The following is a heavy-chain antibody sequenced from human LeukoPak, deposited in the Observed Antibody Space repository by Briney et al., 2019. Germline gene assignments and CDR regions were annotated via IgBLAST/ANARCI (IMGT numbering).Heavy chain of an antibody. J-gene: IGHJ4*02. CDR2: IKSKTDGGTT. V-gene: IGHV3-15*01. D-gene: IGHD3-22*01. Sequence: PGGSLRLSCAAYGFTFSNAWMSWVRQAPGKGLEWVGRIKSKTDGGTTDYAAPVKGRFTISRDDSKNTLYLQMNSLKTEDTAVYYCTTDRGYYYDSSGYDFDYWGQGTLVTVSS. CDR3: TTDRGYYYDSSGYDFDY. CDR1: GFTFSNAW.